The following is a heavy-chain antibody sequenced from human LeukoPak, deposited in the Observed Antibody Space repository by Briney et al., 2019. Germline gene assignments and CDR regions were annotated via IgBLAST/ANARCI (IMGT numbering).Heavy chain of an antibody. CDR3: AKDRGECSSTSCSYYYFDY. V-gene: IGHV3-23*01. D-gene: IGHD2-2*01. Sequence: GGSLRLSCAASGFTFSSYSMSWVRQAPGKGLEWVSAISGSGGSTYYTDSVKGRFTISRDNSKNTLYLQMNSLRAEDTAVYYCAKDRGECSSTSCSYYYFDYWGQGTLVTVSS. CDR2: ISGSGGST. CDR1: GFTFSSYS. J-gene: IGHJ4*02.